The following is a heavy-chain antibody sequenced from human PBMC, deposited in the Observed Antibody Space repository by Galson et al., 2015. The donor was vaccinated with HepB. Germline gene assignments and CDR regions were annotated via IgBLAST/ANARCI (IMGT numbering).Heavy chain of an antibody. CDR3: AGLEQQLVRYHQNYFQH. D-gene: IGHD6-13*01. V-gene: IGHV3-48*02. Sequence: SLRLSCAASGFTFSSYSMNWVRQAPGKGLEWISYISGSSGTIYYADSVKGRFTISRNNAKNSLYLQMYSLRDDDTAVYYCAGLEQQLVRYHQNYFQHWGQGTLVTVSS. CDR1: GFTFSSYS. CDR2: ISGSSGTI. J-gene: IGHJ1*01.